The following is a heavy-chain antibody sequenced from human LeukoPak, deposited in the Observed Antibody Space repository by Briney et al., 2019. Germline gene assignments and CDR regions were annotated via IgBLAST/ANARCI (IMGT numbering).Heavy chain of an antibody. CDR2: INPSGGST. D-gene: IGHD6-19*01. CDR1: GYTFTSYG. CDR3: ARVSPPYRQWLVREAFDI. V-gene: IGHV1-46*01. J-gene: IGHJ3*02. Sequence: GASVKVSCKASGYTFTSYGISWVRQAPGQGLEWMGIINPSGGSTSYAQKFQGRVTMTRDTSISTAYMELSRLRSDDTAVYYCARVSPPYRQWLVREAFDIWGQGTMVTVSS.